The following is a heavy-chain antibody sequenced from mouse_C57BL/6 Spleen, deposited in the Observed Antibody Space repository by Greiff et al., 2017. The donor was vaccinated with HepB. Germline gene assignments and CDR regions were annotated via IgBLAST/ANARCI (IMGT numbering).Heavy chain of an antibody. CDR3: ARIGATGGSSYGAWFAY. J-gene: IGHJ3*01. Sequence: QVTLKVCGPGILQPSQTLSLTCSFSGFSLSTFGMGVGWIRQPSGKGLEWLAYIWWDDDKYYNPALKSRLTISKDTSKNQVFLKIANVDTADTATYYCARIGATGGSSYGAWFAYWGQGTLVTVSA. CDR2: IWWDDDK. CDR1: GFSLSTFGMG. D-gene: IGHD1-1*01. V-gene: IGHV8-8*01.